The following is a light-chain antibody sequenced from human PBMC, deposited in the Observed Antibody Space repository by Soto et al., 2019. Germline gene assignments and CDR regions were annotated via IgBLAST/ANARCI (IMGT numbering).Light chain of an antibody. V-gene: IGKV3-20*01. CDR1: QSVSSDY. CDR2: SAS. J-gene: IGKJ2*02. Sequence: ENVLTQSPGTLSLSPGEGATLSCRASQSVSSDYLAWYQKKPGQAPRLLIYSASSRSTGVPDRFSGSGSGTEFSLTIRRLEPEDFAVYYCQQYSSSPRTFGQGTKLEMK. CDR3: QQYSSSPRT.